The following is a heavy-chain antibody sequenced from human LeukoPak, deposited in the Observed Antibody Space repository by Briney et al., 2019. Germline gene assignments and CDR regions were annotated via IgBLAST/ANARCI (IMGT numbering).Heavy chain of an antibody. V-gene: IGHV5-51*01. CDR2: IYPGDSDT. D-gene: IGHD6-13*01. CDR3: ARLSRQQLKKNWFDP. Sequence: GESLKISCKGSGYSFTSYWIGWVRQMPGKGLEWMGIIYPGDSDTRYSPSFQGQVTISADKSISTAYLQWSSLKASDTAMYYCARLSRQQLKKNWFDPWGQGALVTVSS. CDR1: GYSFTSYW. J-gene: IGHJ5*02.